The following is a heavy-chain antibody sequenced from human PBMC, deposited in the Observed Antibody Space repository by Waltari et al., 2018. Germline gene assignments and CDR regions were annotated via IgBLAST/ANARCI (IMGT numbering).Heavy chain of an antibody. CDR3: ARDTYYDSSGYKRIDF. CDR1: GFTFSSYR. V-gene: IGHV3-21*01. J-gene: IGHJ4*02. CDR2: ISSSAGYI. Sequence: EVQLVESGGGLVKPGGSLRLLCAASGFTFSSYRINWVRQAPGKGLEWVSSISSSAGYIYYADSVKGRFTVSRDNANNSLYLQMNSLRAEDTAVYYCARDTYYDSSGYKRIDFWGQGTLVTVSS. D-gene: IGHD3-22*01.